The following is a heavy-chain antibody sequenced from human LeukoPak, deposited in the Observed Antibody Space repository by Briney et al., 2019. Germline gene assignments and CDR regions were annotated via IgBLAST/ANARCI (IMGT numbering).Heavy chain of an antibody. CDR3: ARDPGTGD. D-gene: IGHD1/OR15-1a*01. CDR2: IIPIFGTA. CDR1: GGTFSSYA. Sequence: ASVKVSCKASGGTFSSYAISWVRQAPGQGLEWMGGIIPIFGTANYAQKFQGRVTMTRDTSISTAYMELSRLRSDDTAVYYCARDPGTGDWGQGTLVTVSS. J-gene: IGHJ4*02. V-gene: IGHV1-69*05.